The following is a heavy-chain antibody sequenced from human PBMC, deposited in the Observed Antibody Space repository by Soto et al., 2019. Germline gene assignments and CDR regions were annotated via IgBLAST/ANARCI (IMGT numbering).Heavy chain of an antibody. J-gene: IGHJ5*02. V-gene: IGHV4-39*01. CDR3: ARLTWALNIVASVWFDP. CDR1: GGSISSSSYY. CDR2: IYYSGST. Sequence: QLQLQESGPGLVKPSETLSLTCTVYGGSISSSSYYWGWIRQPPGKGLEWIGSIYYSGSTYYNPYLKRLDTMSVVTSKNQFYLKISSVTAADTAVYYCARLTWALNIVASVWFDPWGQGTLVTVSS. D-gene: IGHD5-12*01.